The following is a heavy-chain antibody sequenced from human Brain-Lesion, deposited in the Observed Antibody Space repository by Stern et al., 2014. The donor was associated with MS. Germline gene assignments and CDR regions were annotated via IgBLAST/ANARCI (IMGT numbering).Heavy chain of an antibody. Sequence: QVQLVQSGAEVKRPGPSVKVSCQASGGTFNVYAINWLRQAPGQGFEWIGGILPVLGIPTYAQKFQGRVTIPAAGSSRTSSMHLNSLRSNATAVYYCARDGRHTDNSGLDVWGQGTTVVVSS. CDR1: GGTFNVYA. CDR2: ILPVLGIP. V-gene: IGHV1-69*01. CDR3: ARDGRHTDNSGLDV. J-gene: IGHJ6*02. D-gene: IGHD3-9*01.